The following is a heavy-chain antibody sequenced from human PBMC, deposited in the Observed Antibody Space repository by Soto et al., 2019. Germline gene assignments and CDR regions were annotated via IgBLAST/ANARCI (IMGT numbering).Heavy chain of an antibody. Sequence: QVPLVQSGGEVKRPGASVKVSCKTSGYTFSNYGITWVRQAPGQPLEWLGWISLYSDGTNYAQKFQGRVSMTTATATPTAYMELRSLRSDDTAVYYCAIVVPGAEAWFGPWGQGTLVTVSS. J-gene: IGHJ5*02. V-gene: IGHV1-18*01. CDR1: GYTFSNYG. CDR2: ISLYSDGT. D-gene: IGHD2-2*01. CDR3: AIVVPGAEAWFGP.